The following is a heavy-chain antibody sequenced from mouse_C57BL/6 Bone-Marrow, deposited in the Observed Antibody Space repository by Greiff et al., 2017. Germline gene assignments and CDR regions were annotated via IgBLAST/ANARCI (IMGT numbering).Heavy chain of an antibody. D-gene: IGHD2-1*01. Sequence: VQLQQSGTVLARPGASVKMSCKTSGYTFTSYWMHWVKQRPGQGLAWIGAIYPGNSDTSYNQKFKGKAKLTAVTSASTAYMELSSLTNEDSAVYYCTRRDYYGTPMDYWGQGTSVTVSS. J-gene: IGHJ4*01. CDR3: TRRDYYGTPMDY. V-gene: IGHV1-5*01. CDR1: GYTFTSYW. CDR2: IYPGNSDT.